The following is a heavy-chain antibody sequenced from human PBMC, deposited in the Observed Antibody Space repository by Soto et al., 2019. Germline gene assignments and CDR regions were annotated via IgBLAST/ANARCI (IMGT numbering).Heavy chain of an antibody. CDR2: ISSSGSTI. Sequence: GGPLRLSCAASGFTFSDYYMSGFRQAPGKGLEWVSYISSSGSTIYYADSVKGRFTISRDNAKNSLYLQMNSLRAEDTAVYYCAGYGLWFGELVPENWFDPWGQGTLVTVSS. J-gene: IGHJ5*02. D-gene: IGHD3-10*01. V-gene: IGHV3-11*01. CDR1: GFTFSDYY. CDR3: AGYGLWFGELVPENWFDP.